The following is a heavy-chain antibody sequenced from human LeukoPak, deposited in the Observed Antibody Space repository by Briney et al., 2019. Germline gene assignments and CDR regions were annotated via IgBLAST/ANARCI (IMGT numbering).Heavy chain of an antibody. V-gene: IGHV3-23*01. CDR3: AKDRCSGGGCVHRDYFDY. CDR1: GFTFSSYA. CDR2: ISGSGGST. J-gene: IGHJ4*02. Sequence: PGGSLRLSCAASGFTFSSYAMSWVRQAPGKGLEWVSAISGSGGSTYYADSVKGRFTISRDNSKNTLYLQMNSLRAEDTAVYYCAKDRCSGGGCVHRDYFDYWGQGTLVTVSS. D-gene: IGHD2-15*01.